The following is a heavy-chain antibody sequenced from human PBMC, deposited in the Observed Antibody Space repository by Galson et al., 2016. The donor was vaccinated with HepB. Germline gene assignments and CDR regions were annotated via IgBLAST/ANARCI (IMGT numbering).Heavy chain of an antibody. Sequence: CAISGDSVSSSSAAWNWIRHSPSRGLEWLGRAFYRSQWFNNYALSVKGRITINADTSKNQISLQLNSVTPEDTAVYFCATSALDCWGQGTLVIVSS. D-gene: IGHD1-26*01. CDR3: ATSALDC. V-gene: IGHV6-1*01. J-gene: IGHJ4*02. CDR1: GDSVSSSSAA. CDR2: AFYRSQWFN.